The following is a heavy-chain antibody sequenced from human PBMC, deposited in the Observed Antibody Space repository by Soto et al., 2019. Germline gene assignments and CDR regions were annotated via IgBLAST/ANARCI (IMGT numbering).Heavy chain of an antibody. CDR2: IYYSGNT. J-gene: IGHJ6*02. CDR1: RGSISSGYYY. Sequence: SETLSLTCSVSRGSISSGYYYWSWLRQPPGKALEWIGNIYYSGNTYYNPPLKSRLIISIDTSKNQFSLMVGSVTAADTAVYQCASSSLYGMGVWGQGTTVTISS. V-gene: IGHV4-30-4*01. CDR3: ASSSLYGMGV.